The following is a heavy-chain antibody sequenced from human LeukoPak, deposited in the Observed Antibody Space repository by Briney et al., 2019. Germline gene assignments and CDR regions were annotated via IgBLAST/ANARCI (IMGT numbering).Heavy chain of an antibody. CDR2: ISWNSGSI. Sequence: GRSLRLSCAASGFTFDDYAMHWVRQAPGKGLEWVSGISWNSGSIGYADSVKGRFTISRDNAKNSLYLQMNSLRAEDTAVYYCAKLSVSAARIPDLDYWGQGTLVTVSS. V-gene: IGHV3-9*01. CDR1: GFTFDDYA. D-gene: IGHD2-2*01. J-gene: IGHJ4*02. CDR3: AKLSVSAARIPDLDY.